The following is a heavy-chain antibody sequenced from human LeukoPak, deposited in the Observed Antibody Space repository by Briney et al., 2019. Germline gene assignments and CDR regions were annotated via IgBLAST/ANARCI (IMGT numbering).Heavy chain of an antibody. CDR3: ARDGTVVVPAAMFY. J-gene: IGHJ4*02. Sequence: GASVKVSCKASGGTFSSYAISWVRQAPGQGLEWMGGIIPIFGTANYAQKFQGRVTITADESTSTAYMELSSLRSEDTALYYCARDGTVVVPAAMFYWGQGTLVTVSS. V-gene: IGHV1-69*13. CDR2: IIPIFGTA. CDR1: GGTFSSYA. D-gene: IGHD2-2*01.